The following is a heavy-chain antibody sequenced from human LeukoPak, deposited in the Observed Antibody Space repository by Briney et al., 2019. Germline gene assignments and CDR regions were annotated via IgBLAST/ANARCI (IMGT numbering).Heavy chain of an antibody. CDR2: IYHSGST. J-gene: IGHJ4*02. CDR1: GGSISSSNW. Sequence: SGTLSLTCAVSGGSISSSNWWSWVRQPPGKGLEWIGEIYHSGSTNYNPSLKSRVTISLDKSKNQFSLKLSSVTAADTAVYYCARRGQWLVRHPFDYWGQGTLVTVSS. V-gene: IGHV4-4*02. D-gene: IGHD6-19*01. CDR3: ARRGQWLVRHPFDY.